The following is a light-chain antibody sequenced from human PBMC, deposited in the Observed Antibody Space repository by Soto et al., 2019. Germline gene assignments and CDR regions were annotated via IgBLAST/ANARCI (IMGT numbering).Light chain of an antibody. CDR3: EQNYASPYS. J-gene: IGKJ2*03. CDR1: QNIGKY. Sequence: DIQMTQSPSSQSAVVGYRVTITCRASQNIGKYLNWYQRKPGKAPNFLIYAASSLQSGVPPRFSDSGLGTDFTLTISSLQPDAFATYDCEQNYASPYSFGQGPKLEIK. V-gene: IGKV1-39*01. CDR2: AAS.